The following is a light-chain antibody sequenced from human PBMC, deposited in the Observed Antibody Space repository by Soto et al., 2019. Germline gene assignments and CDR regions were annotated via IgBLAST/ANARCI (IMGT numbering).Light chain of an antibody. Sequence: QAMVTQPPSASGTPGQRVTISCSGSSSNIGTNPINWYQQLPGTAPKLLIFGNDQRPSGVPDRFSGSKSGTSASLAVSGLLSEDEADYFCEAWDDSLNGYVFGTGTKLTVL. CDR1: SSNIGTNP. CDR2: GND. CDR3: EAWDDSLNGYV. J-gene: IGLJ1*01. V-gene: IGLV1-44*01.